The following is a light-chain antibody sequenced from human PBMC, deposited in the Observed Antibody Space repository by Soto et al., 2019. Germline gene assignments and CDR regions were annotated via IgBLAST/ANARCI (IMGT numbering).Light chain of an antibody. CDR2: NGV. CDR1: QSVTAN. Sequence: EIVMPQSPSSLSVSPGERATLSCRASQSVTANLAWYQQKPGQAPMLLIYNGVTRATGIPARFTGSGSGREYTLTINSLQSEDVAMYYCQHYNTWPPFTFGPGTKVELK. J-gene: IGKJ3*01. V-gene: IGKV3-15*01. CDR3: QHYNTWPPFT.